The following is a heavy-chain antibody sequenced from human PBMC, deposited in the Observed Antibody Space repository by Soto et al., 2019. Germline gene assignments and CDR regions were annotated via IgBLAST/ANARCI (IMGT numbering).Heavy chain of an antibody. J-gene: IGHJ4*02. D-gene: IGHD2-8*01. CDR1: GFTFSSYA. V-gene: IGHV3-23*01. CDR2: SGNGGEK. Sequence: EVQLLESGGGLVQPGGSLRLSCAASGFTFSSYAMSWVHQAPGKGPEWVSVSGNGGEKHYADSVRGRFTISRDNSKDTVFLQMNSLRAEDTALYYCARQPYCTNDVCSNFEFWGQGTLVTVSS. CDR3: ARQPYCTNDVCSNFEF.